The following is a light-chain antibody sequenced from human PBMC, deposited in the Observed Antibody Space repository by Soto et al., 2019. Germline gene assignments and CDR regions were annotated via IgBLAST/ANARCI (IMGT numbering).Light chain of an antibody. V-gene: IGKV1-5*01. CDR2: DAS. CDR3: QQYNSYSPWT. Sequence: DTQMTQSPSTLSASVGDRVTTTCRASQSISSWLAWYQQKPGKAPKLLIYDASSLESGVPSRFSGSGSGTEFTLTISSLQPDDFATYYCQQYNSYSPWTFGQGTKVDIK. J-gene: IGKJ1*01. CDR1: QSISSW.